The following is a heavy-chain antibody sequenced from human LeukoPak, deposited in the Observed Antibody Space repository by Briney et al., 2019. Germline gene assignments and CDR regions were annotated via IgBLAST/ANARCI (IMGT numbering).Heavy chain of an antibody. D-gene: IGHD2-8*02. Sequence: GGSLRLSCAASGFTVSSNYMSWVRQPPGKGLEWVSFIYSGGNTFYTDSVRGRFTVSRDNSKNTVYLQMNGLRAEDTAIYYCARVGGVYSSQPLPTYYYYYYGMDVWGQGTTVTVSS. V-gene: IGHV3-53*01. J-gene: IGHJ6*02. CDR3: ARVGGVYSSQPLPTYYYYYYGMDV. CDR1: GFTVSSNY. CDR2: IYSGGNT.